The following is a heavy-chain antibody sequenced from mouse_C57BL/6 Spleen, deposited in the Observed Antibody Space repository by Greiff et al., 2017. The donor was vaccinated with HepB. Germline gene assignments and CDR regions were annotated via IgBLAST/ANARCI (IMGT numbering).Heavy chain of an antibody. J-gene: IGHJ2*01. CDR3: ARRGYYGSPFDY. V-gene: IGHV1-55*01. Sequence: QVQLQQPGAELVKPGASVKMSCKASGYTFTSYWITWVKQRPGQGLEWIGDIYPGSGSTNYNEKFKSKATLTVETSSSTAYMQLSSLTSEDSVVYYCARRGYYGSPFDYWGQGTTLTVSS. CDR2: IYPGSGST. D-gene: IGHD1-1*01. CDR1: GYTFTSYW.